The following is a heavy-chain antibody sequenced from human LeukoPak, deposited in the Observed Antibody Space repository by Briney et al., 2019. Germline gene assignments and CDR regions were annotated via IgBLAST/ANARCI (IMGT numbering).Heavy chain of an antibody. CDR3: ARASRKGDFWSGYYTGRSRFDP. D-gene: IGHD3-3*01. CDR2: IRYDGTYK. V-gene: IGHV3-30*02. CDR1: GFTFSGYG. J-gene: IGHJ5*02. Sequence: PGGSLRLSCAASGFTFSGYGMHWVRQAPGKGLEWVAFIRYDGTYKSNADSVKGRFTISRDNSKNSLYLQMNSLRAEDTAVYYCARASRKGDFWSGYYTGRSRFDPWGQGTLVTVSS.